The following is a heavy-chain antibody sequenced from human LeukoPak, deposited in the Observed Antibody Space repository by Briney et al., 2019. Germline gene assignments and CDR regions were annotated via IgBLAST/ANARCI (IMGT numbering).Heavy chain of an antibody. CDR1: GFTFSSYG. CDR3: ARGLPNYYDTSFDY. Sequence: GGCLRLSRAASGFTFSSYGMHWVRQAPGKGLEWVAVIWYDGSNKYYADSVKGRFTISRDNSKNTLYLQMNSLRAEDTAVYYCARGLPNYYDTSFDYWGQGTLVTVSS. D-gene: IGHD3-22*01. J-gene: IGHJ4*02. V-gene: IGHV3-33*01. CDR2: IWYDGSNK.